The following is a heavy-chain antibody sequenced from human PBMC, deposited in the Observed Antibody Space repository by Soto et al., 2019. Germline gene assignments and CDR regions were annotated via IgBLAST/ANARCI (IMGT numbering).Heavy chain of an antibody. CDR2: VYYRGST. J-gene: IGHJ4*02. CDR3: AREDYIAGYHFDY. D-gene: IGHD4-4*01. V-gene: IGHV4-59*01. Sequence: SETLSLTCTVSGGSITSYYWSWIRQSPGKGLEWIGDVYYRGSTNYNPPLKSRVTISVDTSKNQFSLKLSSVTAADTAVYYCAREDYIAGYHFDYWGQGALVTVSS. CDR1: GGSITSYY.